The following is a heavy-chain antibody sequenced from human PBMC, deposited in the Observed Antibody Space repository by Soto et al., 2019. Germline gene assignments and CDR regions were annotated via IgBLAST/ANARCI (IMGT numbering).Heavy chain of an antibody. CDR1: GYTFTTYV. V-gene: IGHV1-3*01. Sequence: ASVKVSCKASGYTFTTYVMHWVRQAPGQRLEWMGWINAGNGNTKYSQKFQGRFTISADIAENSVILQMNTLRDEDSAVYFCVRDRDLYRDMFHADLWGQGTLVTVSS. D-gene: IGHD3-10*02. CDR3: VRDRDLYRDMFHADL. CDR2: INAGNGNT. J-gene: IGHJ4*01.